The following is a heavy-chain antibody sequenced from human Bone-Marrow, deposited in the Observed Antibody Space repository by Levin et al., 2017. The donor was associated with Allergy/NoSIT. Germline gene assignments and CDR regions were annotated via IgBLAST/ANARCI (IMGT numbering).Heavy chain of an antibody. J-gene: IGHJ4*02. CDR1: GDSIHSYY. CDR2: VYYSGRT. CDR3: ARFNNWNDWGNYFFDY. D-gene: IGHD1-20*01. Sequence: GSLRLSCTVSGDSIHSYYWSWVRQSPGKGLEWIGHVYYSGRTNYNPSLKNRVTIPLDTSKSQFSLRLSSVTAADTAVFYCARFNNWNDWGNYFFDYWGQGILVTVSS. V-gene: IGHV4-59*08.